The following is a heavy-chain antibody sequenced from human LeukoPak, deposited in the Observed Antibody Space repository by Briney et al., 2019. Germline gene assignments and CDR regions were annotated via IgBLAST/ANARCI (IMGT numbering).Heavy chain of an antibody. D-gene: IGHD1-26*01. CDR3: ARGDGGSYSPMRAFDI. V-gene: IGHV4-30-2*01. CDR1: GGSISSGGYY. J-gene: IGHJ3*02. Sequence: SETLSLTCTVSGGSISSGGYYWSWIRQPPGKGLEWIGYIYHSGSTYYNPSLKSRVTISVDRSKNQFSLKLSSVAAADTAVYYCARGDGGSYSPMRAFDIWGQGTMVTVSS. CDR2: IYHSGST.